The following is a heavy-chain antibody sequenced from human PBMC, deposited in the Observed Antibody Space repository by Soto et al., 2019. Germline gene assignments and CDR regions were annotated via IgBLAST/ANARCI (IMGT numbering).Heavy chain of an antibody. J-gene: IGHJ4*02. D-gene: IGHD3-16*01. CDR2: ISNDGSAD. CDR1: GFTFNNYG. V-gene: IGHV3-30*18. CDR3: ANQERGSYFGY. Sequence: QAQLVESGGSVVQPGRSLRLSCAASGFTFNNYGIHWVRQAPGKGLEWVAAISNDGSADYYADSVMGRFTISRDNPKNTVYLQMNNLKSEDTAVYSCANQERGSYFGYWGQGTLVTVSS.